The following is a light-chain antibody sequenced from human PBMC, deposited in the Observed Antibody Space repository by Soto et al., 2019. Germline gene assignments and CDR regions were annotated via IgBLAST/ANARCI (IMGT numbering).Light chain of an antibody. CDR3: QQYYSYPQM. CDR1: QGISSY. Sequence: AIRMTQSPSSFSASTGDRVTITCRARQGISSYLAWYQQKPGKAPKLLIYAASTLQSGVPSRFSGSGSGTDFTLTISCLQSEDFATYYCQQYYSYPQMFGQGTKVEIK. V-gene: IGKV1-8*01. J-gene: IGKJ1*01. CDR2: AAS.